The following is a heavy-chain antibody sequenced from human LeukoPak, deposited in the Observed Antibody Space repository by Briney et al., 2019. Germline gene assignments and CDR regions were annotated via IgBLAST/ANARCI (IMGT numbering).Heavy chain of an antibody. CDR1: GFTFSSYW. CDR3: ARGQTWIQLWLRDYYYGMDV. Sequence: GGSLRLSCAASGFTFSSYWMHWVRQAPGKGLVWVSRINSDGSSTSYADSVKGRFTISRDNAKNTLYLQMNSLRAEDTAVYYCARGQTWIQLWLRDYYYGMDVWGQGTTVTDSS. CDR2: INSDGSST. V-gene: IGHV3-74*01. J-gene: IGHJ6*02. D-gene: IGHD5-18*01.